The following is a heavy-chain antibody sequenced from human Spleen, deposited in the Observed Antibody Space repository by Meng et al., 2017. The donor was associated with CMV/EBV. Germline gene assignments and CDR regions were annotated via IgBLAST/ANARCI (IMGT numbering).Heavy chain of an antibody. D-gene: IGHD2-2*01. Sequence: GGSLRLSCAASGFTFDDYGMSWVRQAPGKGLEWVSGINWNGGSTGYADSVKGRFTISRDNAKNSLYLQMNSLRAEDTALYSCARRGYCSSTSCYLGYYYGMDVWGQGTTVTVSS. CDR3: ARRGYCSSTSCYLGYYYGMDV. V-gene: IGHV3-20*04. J-gene: IGHJ6*02. CDR1: GFTFDDYG. CDR2: INWNGGST.